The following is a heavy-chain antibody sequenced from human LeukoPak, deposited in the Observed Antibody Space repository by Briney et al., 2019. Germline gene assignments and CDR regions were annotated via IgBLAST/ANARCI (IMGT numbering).Heavy chain of an antibody. J-gene: IGHJ4*02. CDR1: GYTFTSYG. CDR2: ISAYNGNT. Sequence: ASVKVSCKASGYTFTSYGISWVRQAPGQGREWMGWISAYNGNTHYAQKPQGRVTMTTDTSTTTAYMELRSLSSDDTAVYYCASDTRGYSYGPTVTFDYWAQGPLVTVSS. D-gene: IGHD5-18*01. CDR3: ASDTRGYSYGPTVTFDY. V-gene: IGHV1-18*01.